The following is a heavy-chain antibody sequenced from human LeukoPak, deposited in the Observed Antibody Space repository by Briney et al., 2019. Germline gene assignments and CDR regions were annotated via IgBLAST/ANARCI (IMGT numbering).Heavy chain of an antibody. CDR1: GFTFSSYA. J-gene: IGHJ4*02. CDR3: AKDRVAAAGWAYYFDY. D-gene: IGHD6-13*01. Sequence: GGSLRLSCAASGFTFSSYAMSWVRQAPGKGLEWVANIKQDGSEKYYVDSVKGRFTISRDNAKNSLYLQMNSLRAEDTAVYYCAKDRVAAAGWAYYFDYWGQGTLVTVSS. CDR2: IKQDGSEK. V-gene: IGHV3-7*03.